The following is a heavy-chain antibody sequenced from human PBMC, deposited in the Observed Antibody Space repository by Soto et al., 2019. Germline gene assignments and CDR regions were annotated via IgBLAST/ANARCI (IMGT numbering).Heavy chain of an antibody. J-gene: IGHJ6*02. CDR3: ARGDVGGNYGMDV. CDR1: GGSISSYY. D-gene: IGHD3-16*01. Sequence: ASETLSLTCTVSGGSISSYYWSWIRQPPGKGLEWIGYIYYSGSTNYNPSLKSRVTISVDTSKNQFSLKLSSVTAADTAVHYCARGDVGGNYGMDVWGQGTTVTVSS. V-gene: IGHV4-59*01. CDR2: IYYSGST.